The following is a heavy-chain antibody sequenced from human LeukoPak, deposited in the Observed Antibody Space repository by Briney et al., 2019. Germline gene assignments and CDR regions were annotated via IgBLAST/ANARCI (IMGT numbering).Heavy chain of an antibody. CDR3: AGDRNSDWYSPLDY. Sequence: GGSLRLSCVASGFTFTKCAMSWIRQAPGKGLEWVAIIPATGDTAYYADSVKGRFTISRDNSRNTVYMQMDSLRAEDTAIYYCAGDRNSDWYSPLDYWGQGSQVTVSP. CDR1: GFTFTKCA. J-gene: IGHJ4*02. CDR2: IPATGDTA. V-gene: IGHV3-23*01. D-gene: IGHD6-19*01.